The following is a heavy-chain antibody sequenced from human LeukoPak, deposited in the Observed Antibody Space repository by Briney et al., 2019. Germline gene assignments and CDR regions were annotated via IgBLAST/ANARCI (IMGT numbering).Heavy chain of an antibody. CDR1: AFTFSSYA. D-gene: IGHD2-8*02. CDR2: TSYDGSNK. CDR3: ARKEIVLVETTTGDQFYYYMDV. J-gene: IGHJ6*03. V-gene: IGHV3-30*04. Sequence: GGSLRLSCAASAFTFSSYAMHWVRQAPGKGLEWVPVTSYDGSNKYYADSVKGRFTISRDNAKNSVYLQVNSLRADDTAVYYCARKEIVLVETTTGDQFYYYMDVWGKGTTVTVSS.